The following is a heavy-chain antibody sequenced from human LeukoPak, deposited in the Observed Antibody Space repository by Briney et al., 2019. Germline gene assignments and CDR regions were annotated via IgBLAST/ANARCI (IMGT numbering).Heavy chain of an antibody. CDR3: AKEGTASKPSDLDX. D-gene: IGHD1/OR15-1a*01. V-gene: IGHV3-30*02. Sequence: GGSLRLSCAASGFIFTDYGMHWVRQAPGKGLEWLTFIRYDGSDKYYADSVKGRFTISRDNSKNTLYLQMNSLTSEDTAVYYCAKEGTASKPSDLDXWGQGILVTVS. CDR2: IRYDGSDK. CDR1: GFIFTDYG. J-gene: IGHJ5*02.